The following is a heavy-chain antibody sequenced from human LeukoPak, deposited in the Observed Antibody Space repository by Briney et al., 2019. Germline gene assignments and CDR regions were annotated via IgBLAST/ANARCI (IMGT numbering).Heavy chain of an antibody. V-gene: IGHV3-23*01. CDR3: AKFPSYDFWSGYSRSWFDP. D-gene: IGHD3-3*01. CDR2: ISGSGGST. J-gene: IGHJ5*02. Sequence: GGSLRLSCAASGFTFSSYAMSWVRQAPGKGLEWVSAISGSGGSTYYADSVKGRFTISRDNSKNTLYLQMNSLRAEDTAVYYCAKFPSYDFWSGYSRSWFDPWGQGTLVTVSS. CDR1: GFTFSSYA.